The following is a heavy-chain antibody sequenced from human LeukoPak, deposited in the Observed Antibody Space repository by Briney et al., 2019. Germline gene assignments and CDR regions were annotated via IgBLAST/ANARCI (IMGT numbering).Heavy chain of an antibody. CDR3: ARTTFNGSSWSYYYYYMDV. CDR1: GGTFSSYA. CDR2: IIPIFGTA. J-gene: IGHJ6*03. Sequence: SVKVSCKASGGTFSSYAISWVRQAPGQGLEWMGGIIPIFGTANYAQKFQGRVTITADKSTSTAYMELSSLRSEDTAVYYCARTTFNGSSWSYYYYYMDVWGKGTTVTVSS. D-gene: IGHD6-13*01. V-gene: IGHV1-69*06.